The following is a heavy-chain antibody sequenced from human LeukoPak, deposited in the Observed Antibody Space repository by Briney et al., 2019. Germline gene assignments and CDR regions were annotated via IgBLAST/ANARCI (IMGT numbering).Heavy chain of an antibody. CDR3: AKSAYGDYVGGDY. CDR1: GFTFSSYA. V-gene: IGHV3-23*01. Sequence: GGSLRLSCAASGFTFSSYAMSWVRQAPGKGLEWVSIISGSGGSTSYADSVKGRFTISRDNSNNTLYLQMSSLRAEDTALYYCAKSAYGDYVGGDYWGQGTLVTVSS. D-gene: IGHD4-17*01. J-gene: IGHJ4*02. CDR2: ISGSGGST.